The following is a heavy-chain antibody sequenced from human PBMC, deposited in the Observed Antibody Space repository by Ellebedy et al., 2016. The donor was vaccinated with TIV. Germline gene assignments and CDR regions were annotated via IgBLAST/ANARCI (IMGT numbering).Heavy chain of an antibody. Sequence: AASVKVSCKASGGTFSSYAISWVRQAAGQGLEWMGGIIPIFGTAHYAQKFQGRVTLTADESTSTAYMELSSLRSEDTAVYYCAREGGSRTEIGTYAYWGQGTLVTVSS. J-gene: IGHJ4*02. D-gene: IGHD2-15*01. V-gene: IGHV1-69*13. CDR3: AREGGSRTEIGTYAY. CDR1: GGTFSSYA. CDR2: IIPIFGTA.